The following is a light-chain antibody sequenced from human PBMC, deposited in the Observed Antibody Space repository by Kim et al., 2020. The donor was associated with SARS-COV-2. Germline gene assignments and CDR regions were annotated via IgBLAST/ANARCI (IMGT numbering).Light chain of an antibody. V-gene: IGLV3-9*01. CDR2: RDN. Sequence: SYELTQPLSVSVALGQTASISCGGDNIGTKHVQWYQQKAGQAPMLVIYRDNNRPSGIPERFSGSNSGNTATLTISVAQAGDEAEYYCQVWDNSVIFGGGT. CDR1: NIGTKH. J-gene: IGLJ2*01. CDR3: QVWDNSVI.